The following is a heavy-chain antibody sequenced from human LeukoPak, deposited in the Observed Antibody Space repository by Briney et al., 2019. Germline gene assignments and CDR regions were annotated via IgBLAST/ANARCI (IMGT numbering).Heavy chain of an antibody. CDR1: GFTFSSYA. Sequence: SGGSLRLSCAASGFTFSSYAMSWVRQAPGMGLEWVSGISGSGGSTYYADSVKGRFTISRDNSQNTLYLQMNSLRTEDTAVYYCAKDTYCSSTGCYRGYFDYWGQGTLVTVSS. V-gene: IGHV3-23*01. CDR2: ISGSGGST. CDR3: AKDTYCSSTGCYRGYFDY. D-gene: IGHD2-2*01. J-gene: IGHJ4*02.